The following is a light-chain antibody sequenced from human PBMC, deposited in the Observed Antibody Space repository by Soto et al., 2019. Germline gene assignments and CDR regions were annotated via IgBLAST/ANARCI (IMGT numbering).Light chain of an antibody. CDR3: QRYQSWTPRGT. CDR2: GAS. Sequence: EIVMTQSPATLSVSPGERATLSCRASQSVSSNLARYQQKPGQAPRLLIYGASTRATGIPARFSGSGSGTEFTPPIRSLQPEDFAVYYCQRYQSWTPRGTFGQGTKVEIK. J-gene: IGKJ1*01. CDR1: QSVSSN. V-gene: IGKV3-15*01.